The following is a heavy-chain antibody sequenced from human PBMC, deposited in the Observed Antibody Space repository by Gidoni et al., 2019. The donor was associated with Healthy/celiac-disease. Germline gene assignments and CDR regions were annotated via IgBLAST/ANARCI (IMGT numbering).Heavy chain of an antibody. D-gene: IGHD1-26*01. V-gene: IGHV3-23*01. Sequence: EVQLLESGGGLVQPGGSLRLSCAASGFTFSSYAMSWVRQAPGRGLEWVSAISGSGGSTYYADSVKGRFTISRDNSKNTLYLQMNSLRAEDTAVYYCAKVPSRYYYYMDVWGKGTTVTVSS. J-gene: IGHJ6*03. CDR1: GFTFSSYA. CDR2: ISGSGGST. CDR3: AKVPSRYYYYMDV.